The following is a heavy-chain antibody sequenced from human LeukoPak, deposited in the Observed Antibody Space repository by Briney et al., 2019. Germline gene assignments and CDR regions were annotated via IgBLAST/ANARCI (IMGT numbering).Heavy chain of an antibody. D-gene: IGHD3-3*01. CDR1: GLTFSSYW. V-gene: IGHV3-7*01. J-gene: IGHJ4*02. Sequence: GGSLRLSCAASGLTFSSYWMSWVRQAPGKGLEWVANIKQDGSEKYYVDSVKGRFTISRDNAKNSLYLQMNSLRAEDTAVYYCARGRVEVTIFGVVTGYWVDYWGQGTLVTVSS. CDR2: IKQDGSEK. CDR3: ARGRVEVTIFGVVTGYWVDY.